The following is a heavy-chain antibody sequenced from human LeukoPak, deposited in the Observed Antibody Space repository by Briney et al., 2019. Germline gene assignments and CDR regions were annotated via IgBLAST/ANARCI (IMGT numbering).Heavy chain of an antibody. Sequence: ASVKVSCKASGYTFTSYDINWVRQATGQGLEWMGWMNPNSGNTGYAQKFQGRVTMTRNTSISTAYMELSSLRSEDTAVYYCARGQGKYDYGDYTTFDIWGQGTMVTVSS. D-gene: IGHD4-17*01. CDR1: GYTFTSYD. V-gene: IGHV1-8*01. CDR3: ARGQGKYDYGDYTTFDI. J-gene: IGHJ3*02. CDR2: MNPNSGNT.